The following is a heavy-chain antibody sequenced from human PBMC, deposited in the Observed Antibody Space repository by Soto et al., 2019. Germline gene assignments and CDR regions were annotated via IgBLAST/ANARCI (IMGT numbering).Heavy chain of an antibody. Sequence: QVQLVQSGAEVKKPGSSVKVSCKASGGTFSSYAISWVRQAPGQGLEWMGGIIPIFGTANYAQKFQGRVTSTADESTSTAYMELSSLRSEDTAVYYCARAGTAYCSGGSCSQYYFDYWGQGTLVTVSS. V-gene: IGHV1-69*01. D-gene: IGHD2-15*01. CDR3: ARAGTAYCSGGSCSQYYFDY. J-gene: IGHJ4*02. CDR1: GGTFSSYA. CDR2: IIPIFGTA.